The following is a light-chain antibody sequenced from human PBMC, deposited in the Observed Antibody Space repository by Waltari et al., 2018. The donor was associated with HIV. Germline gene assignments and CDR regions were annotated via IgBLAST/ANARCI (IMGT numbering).Light chain of an antibody. J-gene: IGLJ3*02. CDR1: AFAKQY. Sequence: SYDLTQPPSLSECPGQTASITCGETAFAKQYVYLYQQKAGHAPLVIMSKDKERPPGIPDRFSGSNSGTTVTLTISPVQSEDEAHYYCQSADSSGLYWVFGGGTKLTVL. CDR2: KDK. V-gene: IGLV3-25*03. CDR3: QSADSSGLYWV.